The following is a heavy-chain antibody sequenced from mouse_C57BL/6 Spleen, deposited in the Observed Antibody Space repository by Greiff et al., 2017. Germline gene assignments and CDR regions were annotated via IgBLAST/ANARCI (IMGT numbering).Heavy chain of an antibody. J-gene: IGHJ1*03. Sequence: EVKVVESGGGLVKPGGSLKLSCAASGFTFSDYGMHWVRQAPEKGLEWVAYISSGSSTIYYADTVKGRFTISRDNAKNTLFLQMTSLRSEDTAMYYCARPYGNYWYFDVWGTGTTVTVSS. CDR3: ARPYGNYWYFDV. CDR1: GFTFSDYG. D-gene: IGHD2-1*01. CDR2: ISSGSSTI. V-gene: IGHV5-17*01.